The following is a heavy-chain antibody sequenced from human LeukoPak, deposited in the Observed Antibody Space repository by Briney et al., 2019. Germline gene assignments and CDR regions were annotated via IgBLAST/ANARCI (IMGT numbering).Heavy chain of an antibody. CDR3: ARARLGGIDAFDI. CDR1: GFTFSSYS. D-gene: IGHD5/OR15-5a*01. J-gene: IGHJ3*02. CDR2: ISSSSSYI. V-gene: IGHV3-21*01. Sequence: GGSLRLSCAASGFTFSSYSMNWVRQAPGKGLEWVSSISSSSSYIYYADSVKGRFTISRDNAKNSLYLQMNSLRAEDTAVYYCARARLGGIDAFDIWGQGTMVTVSS.